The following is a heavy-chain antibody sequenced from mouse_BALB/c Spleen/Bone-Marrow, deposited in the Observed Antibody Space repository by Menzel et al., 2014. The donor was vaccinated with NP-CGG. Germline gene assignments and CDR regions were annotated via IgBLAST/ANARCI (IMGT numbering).Heavy chain of an antibody. J-gene: IGHJ1*01. V-gene: IGHV7-3*02. D-gene: IGHD2-3*01. Sequence: EVKVEESGGGLVRPGGSLRLSCATSGFTFTDYYMSWVRQPPGKALEWLGFIRNKANGYTTDYSASVKGRFTISRDNSQSILYLQMNTLRAEDSATYYCARDMCDGLRWYFDVWGAGTTVTVSS. CDR1: GFTFTDYY. CDR3: ARDMCDGLRWYFDV. CDR2: IRNKANGYTT.